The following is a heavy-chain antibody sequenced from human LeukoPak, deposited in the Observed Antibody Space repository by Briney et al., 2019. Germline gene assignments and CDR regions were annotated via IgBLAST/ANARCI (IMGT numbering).Heavy chain of an antibody. CDR1: GFTVSSNY. Sequence: GGSLRLSCAASGFTVSSNYMSWVRQAPGKGLEWVSVIYSGGSTYYADSVKGRFTISRDNSKNTLYLQMNSLRAEDTAVYYCARDPSEGVSGYWGQGTLVTVSS. V-gene: IGHV3-53*01. CDR3: ARDPSEGVSGY. J-gene: IGHJ4*02. D-gene: IGHD6-6*01. CDR2: IYSGGST.